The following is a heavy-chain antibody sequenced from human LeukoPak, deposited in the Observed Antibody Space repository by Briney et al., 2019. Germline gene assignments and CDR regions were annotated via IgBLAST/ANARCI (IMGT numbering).Heavy chain of an antibody. Sequence: PGSSLRLSCAASGFTFSTYAMHWVRQAPGKGLEWVAVIWYDGSNKYYADSVKGRFTISRDNSKNTLHLQMDSLRGEDTAVYYCARGYSTIILSLFDPWGQGTLVTVSS. V-gene: IGHV3-33*01. CDR3: ARGYSTIILSLFDP. D-gene: IGHD5-12*01. J-gene: IGHJ5*02. CDR1: GFTFSTYA. CDR2: IWYDGSNK.